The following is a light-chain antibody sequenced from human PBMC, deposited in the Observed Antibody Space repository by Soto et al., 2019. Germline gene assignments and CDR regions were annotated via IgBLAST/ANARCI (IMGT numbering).Light chain of an antibody. CDR1: SSDIGAYNY. CDR3: SSYTTSTTWV. CDR2: VVT. J-gene: IGLJ3*02. V-gene: IGLV2-14*01. Sequence: QSALTQPASVSGSPGQSITISCTGTSSDIGAYNYVPWYQQHPGKAPKLMIYVVTNRPSGVSSRFSGSKSGNTASLTISGLQAEDEADYYCSSYTTSTTWVFGGGTKLTVL.